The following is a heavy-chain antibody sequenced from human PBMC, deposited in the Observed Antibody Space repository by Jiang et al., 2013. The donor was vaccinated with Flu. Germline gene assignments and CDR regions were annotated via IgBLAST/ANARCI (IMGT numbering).Heavy chain of an antibody. D-gene: IGHD6-13*01. Sequence: GKGLEWVSAISGSGGSTYYADSVKGRFTISRDNSKNTLYLQMNSLRAEDTAVYYCRGYSSHAAFDIWGQGTMVTVSS. CDR2: ISGSGGST. J-gene: IGHJ3*02. V-gene: IGHV3-23*01. CDR3: RGYSSHAAFDI.